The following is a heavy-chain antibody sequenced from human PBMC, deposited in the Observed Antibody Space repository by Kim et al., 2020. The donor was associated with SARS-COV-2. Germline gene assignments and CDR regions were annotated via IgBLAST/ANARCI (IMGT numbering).Heavy chain of an antibody. J-gene: IGHJ5*02. V-gene: IGHV4-34*01. CDR3: ARVLGGGSIWYRFDP. Sequence: SETLSLTCAVYGGSFSRYYWSWIRQSPGKGLEWLGEINHSGSTDYNPSLKSRVTISVDTSKNQFSLKLSSVTAADTAVYYCARVLGGGSIWYRFDPWGQGTLVTVSS. CDR1: GGSFSRYY. D-gene: IGHD6-13*01. CDR2: INHSGST.